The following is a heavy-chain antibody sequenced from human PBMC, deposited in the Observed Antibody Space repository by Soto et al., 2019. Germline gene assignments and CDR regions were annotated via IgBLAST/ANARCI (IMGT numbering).Heavy chain of an antibody. CDR2: IWYDGSNK. J-gene: IGHJ6*02. CDR3: AREKYCSSTSCYYYYYGMDV. V-gene: IGHV3-33*01. CDR1: VFTVSSYG. Sequence: GSLRLYGAASVFTVSSYGMHWVRQGPGKGLEWVAVIWYDGSNKYYADSVKGRFTISRDNSKNTLYLQMNSLRAEDTAVYYCAREKYCSSTSCYYYYYGMDVWGQGTTVTVSS. D-gene: IGHD2-2*01.